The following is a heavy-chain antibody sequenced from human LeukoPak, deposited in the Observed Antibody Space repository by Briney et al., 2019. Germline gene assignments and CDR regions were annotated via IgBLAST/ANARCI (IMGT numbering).Heavy chain of an antibody. CDR1: GGSISSYY. CDR3: ARDFPPVNGSGDDWFDP. D-gene: IGHD3-10*01. Sequence: TSSETLSLTCTVSGGSISSYYWSWIRQPAGKELEWIGRIYTSGSTNYNPSLKSRVTMSVDTSKNQFSLKLSSVTAADTAVYYCARDFPPVNGSGDDWFDPWGQGTLVTVSS. J-gene: IGHJ5*02. V-gene: IGHV4-4*07. CDR2: IYTSGST.